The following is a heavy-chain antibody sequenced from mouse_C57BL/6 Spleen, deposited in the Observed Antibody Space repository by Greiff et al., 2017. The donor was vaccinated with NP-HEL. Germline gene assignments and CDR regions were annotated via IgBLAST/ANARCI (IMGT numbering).Heavy chain of an antibody. CDR2: INYDGSST. Sequence: EVKLMESEGGLVQPGSSMKLSCTASGFTFSDYYMAWVRQVPEKGLEWVANINYDGSSTYYLDSLKSRFIISRDNAKNILYLQMSSLKSEDTATYYCARFRNYYGSSYAMDYWGQGTSVTVSS. J-gene: IGHJ4*01. CDR1: GFTFSDYY. D-gene: IGHD1-1*01. V-gene: IGHV5-16*01. CDR3: ARFRNYYGSSYAMDY.